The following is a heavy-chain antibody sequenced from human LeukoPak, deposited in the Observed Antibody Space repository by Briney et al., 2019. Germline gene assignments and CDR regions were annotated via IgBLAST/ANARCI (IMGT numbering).Heavy chain of an antibody. J-gene: IGHJ4*02. D-gene: IGHD1-26*01. Sequence: PLASVKLSCKASGGTFSSYAISWVRQAPGQGLEWMGWISAYNGNTNYAQTLQGRVTMTTDTSTSTAYMELRSLRSDDTAVYYCARVCGSCRYCHDYWGQGTLVTVSS. CDR3: ARVCGSCRYCHDY. V-gene: IGHV1-18*01. CDR2: ISAYNGNT. CDR1: GGTFSSYA.